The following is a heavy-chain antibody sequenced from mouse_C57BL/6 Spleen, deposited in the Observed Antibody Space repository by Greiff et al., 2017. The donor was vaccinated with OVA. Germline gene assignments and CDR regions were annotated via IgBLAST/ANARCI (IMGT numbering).Heavy chain of an antibody. V-gene: IGHV1-69*01. J-gene: IGHJ2*01. Sequence: QVQLQQPGAELVMPGASVKLSCKASGYTFTSYWMHWVKQRPGQGLEWIGEIDPSDSYTNYNRKFKGKSTLTVDKSSSTAYMQLSSLTSEDSAVYYCARDYDGYNYFDYWGQGTTLTVSS. CDR1: GYTFTSYW. D-gene: IGHD2-3*01. CDR2: IDPSDSYT. CDR3: ARDYDGYNYFDY.